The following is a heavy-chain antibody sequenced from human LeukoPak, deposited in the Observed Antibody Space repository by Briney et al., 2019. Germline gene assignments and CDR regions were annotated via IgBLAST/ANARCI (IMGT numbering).Heavy chain of an antibody. J-gene: IGHJ4*02. D-gene: IGHD3-16*01. CDR3: ARGTYWLIIGGGEQAMSD. V-gene: IGHV3-23*01. CDR2: ISNNGGYT. CDR1: GFTFSSSA. Sequence: GGSLRLSCAASGFTFSSSAMSWVRQAPGKGLEWVSAISNNGGYTYYADSVQGRFTISRDNSKSTLYLQMNSLRAEDTAVYYCARGTYWLIIGGGEQAMSDWGQGTLVTVSS.